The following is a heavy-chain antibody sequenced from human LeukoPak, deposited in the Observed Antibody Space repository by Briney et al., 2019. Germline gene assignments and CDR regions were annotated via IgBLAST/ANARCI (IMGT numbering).Heavy chain of an antibody. Sequence: GGSLRLSCAASGFTLSNAWMSWVRQAPGKGLEWVSLIYSGGGTYYADSVKGRFTISRDNSKNALYLQMNSLRAEDTAVYYCARGNTGSRTGGDSFDIWGQGTMVTVSS. V-gene: IGHV3-53*01. J-gene: IGHJ3*02. CDR3: ARGNTGSRTGGDSFDI. CDR2: IYSGGGT. D-gene: IGHD1-26*01. CDR1: GFTLSNAW.